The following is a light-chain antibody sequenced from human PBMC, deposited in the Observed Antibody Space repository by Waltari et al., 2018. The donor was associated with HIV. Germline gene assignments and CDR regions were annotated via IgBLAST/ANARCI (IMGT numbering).Light chain of an antibody. CDR2: EVT. CDR3: CSYTTSNTFV. Sequence: QSALTQPPSVSGSPGQSVTISCTGTISDVGIYNRVSWYQQYPGTAPKLIIFEVTKRPSGVPDRFSGSKSDNTASLTISGLQAEDEADYYCCSYTTSNTFVFGTGTMVTVL. J-gene: IGLJ1*01. CDR1: ISDVGIYNR. V-gene: IGLV2-18*02.